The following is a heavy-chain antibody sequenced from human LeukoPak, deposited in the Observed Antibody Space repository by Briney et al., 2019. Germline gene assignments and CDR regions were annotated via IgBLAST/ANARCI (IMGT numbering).Heavy chain of an antibody. J-gene: IGHJ5*02. CDR1: GGSINNYF. V-gene: IGHV4-59*01. D-gene: IGHD2-2*01. CDR3: AREGTMPPRWFDP. Sequence: SETLSLTCTVSGGSINNYFWSWIRQPPGKGLEWIGYIYYSGSTNYNPSLKSRVTISVDTSKNQFSLKLSSVTAADTAVYYCAREGTMPPRWFDPWGQGTLVTVSS. CDR2: IYYSGST.